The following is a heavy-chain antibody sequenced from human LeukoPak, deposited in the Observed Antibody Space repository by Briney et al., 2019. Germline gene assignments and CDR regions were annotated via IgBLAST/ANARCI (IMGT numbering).Heavy chain of an antibody. CDR3: ARVSSGWSTDYYFDY. CDR1: GGSISSYY. CDR2: IYYSGST. V-gene: IGHV4-59*01. Sequence: PSETLSLTCTVSGGSISSYYWSWIRQPPGKGLGWIGYIYYSGSTNYNPSLKSRVTISVDTSMNQFSLKLSSVTAADTAVYYCARVSSGWSTDYYFDYWGQGTLVTVSS. D-gene: IGHD6-19*01. J-gene: IGHJ4*02.